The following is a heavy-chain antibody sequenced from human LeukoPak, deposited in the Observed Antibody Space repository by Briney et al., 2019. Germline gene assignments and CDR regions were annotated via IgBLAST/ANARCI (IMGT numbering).Heavy chain of an antibody. D-gene: IGHD3-3*01. CDR1: GYTFNDYY. CDR3: TRERPDYDFWGGYKSDAFDI. J-gene: IGHJ3*02. V-gene: IGHV1-2*02. Sequence: VASVKVSCTASGYTFNDYYIHWVRRAPGQRFEWMGWINPISGGTNYAQKFQGRVAMTRNTSINTASMELTRLTSDDTALYYCTRERPDYDFWGGYKSDAFDIWGQGTMVTVSS. CDR2: INPISGGT.